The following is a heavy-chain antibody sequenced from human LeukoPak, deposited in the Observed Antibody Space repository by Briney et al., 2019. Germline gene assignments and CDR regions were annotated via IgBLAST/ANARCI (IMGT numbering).Heavy chain of an antibody. V-gene: IGHV3-33*01. D-gene: IGHD4-17*01. CDR3: VSVLTVTFDS. CDR2: VWSDGNGK. J-gene: IGHJ4*02. CDR1: GFTFSTYG. Sequence: GGSLRLSCAASGFTFSTYGMHWVRQAPGKGLEWVALVWSDGNGKFYADSVKGRFTISRDNSKNTLYLQMNSLRAEYTAVYYCVSVLTVTFDSWGQGTLVTVSS.